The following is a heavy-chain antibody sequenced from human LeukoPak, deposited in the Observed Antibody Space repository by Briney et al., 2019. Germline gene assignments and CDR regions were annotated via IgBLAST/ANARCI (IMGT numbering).Heavy chain of an antibody. J-gene: IGHJ4*02. CDR2: IWYDGSNK. V-gene: IGHV3-33*01. Sequence: SGGSLRLSCAASGFTFSSYGMHWVRQAPGKGLEWVAVIWYDGSNKYYADSVKGRFTISGDNSKNTLYLQMNSLRAEDTAVYYCARELLWFGELSRPMGYWGQGTLVTVSS. D-gene: IGHD3-10*01. CDR1: GFTFSSYG. CDR3: ARELLWFGELSRPMGY.